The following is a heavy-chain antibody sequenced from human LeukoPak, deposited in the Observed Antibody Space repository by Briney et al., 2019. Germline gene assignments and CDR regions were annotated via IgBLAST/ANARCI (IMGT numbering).Heavy chain of an antibody. CDR2: IIPILGIA. CDR1: GGTFSSYA. V-gene: IGHV1-69*04. CDR3: ARRGYSYGYDYYYYGMDV. J-gene: IGHJ6*02. D-gene: IGHD5-18*01. Sequence: GASVKVSCKASGGTFSSYAISWVRQAPGQGLEWMGRIIPILGIANYAQKFQGRVTITADKSTSTAYMELSSLRSEDTAVYYCARRGYSYGYDYYYYGMDVWGQGTTVTVSS.